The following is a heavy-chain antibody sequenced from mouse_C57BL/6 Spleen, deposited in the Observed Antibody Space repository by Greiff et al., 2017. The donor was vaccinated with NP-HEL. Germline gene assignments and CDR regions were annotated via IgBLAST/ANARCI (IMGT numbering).Heavy chain of an antibody. CDR1: GYTFTSYW. D-gene: IGHD1-1*01. J-gene: IGHJ2*01. CDR3: ARWDYGSPDY. Sequence: QVQLQQPGAELVMPGASVKLSCKASGYTFTSYWMHWVKQRPGQGLEWIGEIDPSDSYTNYNQKFKGKSTLTVDKSSSTAYMQLSSLTSEDSAVYYCARWDYGSPDYWGQGTTLTVSS. V-gene: IGHV1-69*01. CDR2: IDPSDSYT.